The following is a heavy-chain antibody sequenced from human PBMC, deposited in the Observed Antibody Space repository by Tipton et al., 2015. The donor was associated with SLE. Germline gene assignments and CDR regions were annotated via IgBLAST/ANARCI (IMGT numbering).Heavy chain of an antibody. CDR2: ILYSGDT. V-gene: IGHV4-61*08. CDR3: ARGRRADV. D-gene: IGHD6-13*01. CDR1: GGSISSGDYY. Sequence: TLSLTCTVSGGSISSGDYYWSWIRQPPGKGLAWIGNILYSGDTNYNPSLKSRVTISLDTSRKQFSLSLNSVTAADTAVYYCARGRRADVWGQGTTVTVSS. J-gene: IGHJ6*02.